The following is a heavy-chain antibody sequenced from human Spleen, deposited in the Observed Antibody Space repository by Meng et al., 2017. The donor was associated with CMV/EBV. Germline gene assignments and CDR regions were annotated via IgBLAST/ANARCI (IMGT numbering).Heavy chain of an antibody. CDR3: ARDSAFWSGGDYYYHGVDV. V-gene: IGHV3-30*04. CDR2: ISFDGTNK. J-gene: IGHJ6*02. D-gene: IGHD3-3*01. CDR1: GFTFTTHA. Sequence: SCTASGFTFTTHAMHWVRQAPGKGLEWVAVISFDGTNKLYADSVKGRFSIFRDNSKDTVYVDMNNLRPEDTAVYYCARDSAFWSGGDYYYHGVDVWGPGTTVTVSS.